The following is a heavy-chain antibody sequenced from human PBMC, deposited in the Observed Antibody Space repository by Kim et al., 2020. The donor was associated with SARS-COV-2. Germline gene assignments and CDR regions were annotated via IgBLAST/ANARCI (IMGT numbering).Heavy chain of an antibody. CDR3: AGWSYYGMDV. J-gene: IGHJ6*02. CDR2: ITWNSGSI. V-gene: IGHV3-9*01. D-gene: IGHD6-19*01. Sequence: GGSLRLSCAASGFTFDDYAMEWVRQAPGKGLEWVAGITWNSGSIDYADSVKGRFAISRDNAKNSLYLQMNSLRTEDTALYYCAGWSYYGMDVWGQGTPVTVSS. CDR1: GFTFDDYA.